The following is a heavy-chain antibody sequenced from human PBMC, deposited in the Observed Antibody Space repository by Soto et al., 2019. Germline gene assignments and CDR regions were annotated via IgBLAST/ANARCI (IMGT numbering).Heavy chain of an antibody. CDR1: GGTFSTST. D-gene: IGHD5-12*01. J-gene: IGHJ4*02. CDR2: IIPIFGTG. Sequence: QVQLEQSGTEVKKPGSSVKVSCKASGGTFSTSTFTWVRQAPGQGLEWMGRIIPIFGTGDYAPKFQGRSLITADKSTSTVSMELSGLNAEETAVFFCVRDAPIGSVFSGYDAIDSWGQGTLVTVSS. CDR3: VRDAPIGSVFSGYDAIDS. V-gene: IGHV1-69*08.